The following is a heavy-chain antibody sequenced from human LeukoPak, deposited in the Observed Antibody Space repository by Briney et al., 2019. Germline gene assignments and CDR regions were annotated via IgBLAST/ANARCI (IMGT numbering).Heavy chain of an antibody. J-gene: IGHJ5*02. CDR1: GFTFSSYA. CDR3: AKEMYGSTNPRSVWFDP. CDR2: ISGSGSGGST. Sequence: GGSLRLSCAASGFTFSSYAMSWVRQAPGKGLEWVSTISGSGSGGSTYYADSVKGRFTISRDNSKNTLYLQMNSLRAEDTAVYYCAKEMYGSTNPRSVWFDPWGQGTLVTVSS. V-gene: IGHV3-23*01. D-gene: IGHD2-2*01.